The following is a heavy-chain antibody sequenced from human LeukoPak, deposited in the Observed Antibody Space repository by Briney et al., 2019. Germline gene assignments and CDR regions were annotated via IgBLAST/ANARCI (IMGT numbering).Heavy chain of an antibody. Sequence: SETLSLTCAVYGGSFSGYYWSWLRQPPGKGLEWIGEINHSGSTNYNPSLKGRVTISVDTSKNQFSLKLSSVTAADTAVYYCARGAPRMRYSGSYGYWGQGTLVTVSS. CDR1: GGSFSGYY. V-gene: IGHV4-34*01. CDR3: ARGAPRMRYSGSYGY. J-gene: IGHJ4*02. D-gene: IGHD1-26*01. CDR2: INHSGST.